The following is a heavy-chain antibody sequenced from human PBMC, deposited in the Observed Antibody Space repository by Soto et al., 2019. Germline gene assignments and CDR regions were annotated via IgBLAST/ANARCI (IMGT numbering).Heavy chain of an antibody. CDR3: AREDYFDSGGFPI. J-gene: IGHJ4*02. CDR2: IYDSGST. Sequence: SETLSLTCTVSGGSISSYYWSWIRQPPGKGLEWIGYIYDSGSTKYNPSLKSRATISVDTTNNQFYLKLSYVTAADTAVYYCAREDYFDSGGFPIWGQGTLVTVS. CDR1: GGSISSYY. V-gene: IGHV4-59*01. D-gene: IGHD3-22*01.